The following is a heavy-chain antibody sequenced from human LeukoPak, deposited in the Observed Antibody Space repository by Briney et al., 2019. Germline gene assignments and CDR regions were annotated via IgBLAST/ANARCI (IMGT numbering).Heavy chain of an antibody. CDR2: ISGSGGST. D-gene: IGHD6-19*01. Sequence: GGSLRLSCAASGFTFSSYAMSWVRQAPGQGLEWVSAISGSGGSTYYADSVKGRFTISRDNSKNTLYLQMNSLRADATAVYYCAKDALAVAGYYFDYWGQGTLVTVSS. V-gene: IGHV3-23*01. J-gene: IGHJ4*02. CDR1: GFTFSSYA. CDR3: AKDALAVAGYYFDY.